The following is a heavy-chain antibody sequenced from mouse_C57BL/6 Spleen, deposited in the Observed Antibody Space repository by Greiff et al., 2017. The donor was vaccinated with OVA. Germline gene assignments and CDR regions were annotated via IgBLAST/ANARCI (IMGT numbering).Heavy chain of an antibody. V-gene: IGHV1-72*01. D-gene: IGHD1-1*01. CDR2: IAPNSGGT. J-gene: IGHJ4*01. Sequence: QVQLKQPGAELVKPGASVKLSCKASGYTFTSYWMHWVKQRPGRGLEWIGRIAPNSGGTKYNEKFKSKATLTVDKPSSTAYMQLSSLTSEDSAVYYCARRGYGSSAYYAMDYWGQGTSVTVSS. CDR3: ARRGYGSSAYYAMDY. CDR1: GYTFTSYW.